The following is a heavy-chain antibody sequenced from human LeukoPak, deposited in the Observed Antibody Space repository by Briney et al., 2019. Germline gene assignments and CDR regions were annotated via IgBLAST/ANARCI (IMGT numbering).Heavy chain of an antibody. CDR1: GGSISSGGYS. J-gene: IGHJ4*02. CDR2: IYHSGST. CDR3: ASRGRGARGPFDY. V-gene: IGHV4-30-2*01. Sequence: SETLSLTCAVSGGSISSGGYSWSWIRQPPGKGLEWIGYIYHSGSTYYNPSLKSRVTISVDRSKNQFSLKLSSVTAADTAVYYCASRGRGARGPFDYWGQGTLVTVSS. D-gene: IGHD1-26*01.